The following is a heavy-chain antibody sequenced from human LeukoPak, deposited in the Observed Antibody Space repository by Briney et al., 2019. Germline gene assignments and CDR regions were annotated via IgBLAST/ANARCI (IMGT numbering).Heavy chain of an antibody. CDR1: GGSISSSTYY. D-gene: IGHD6-13*01. CDR3: AREQYSSSWRYYYGMDV. CDR2: ISYSGST. Sequence: SETLSLTCTVSGGSISSSTYYWGWIRQPPGKGLEWIGIISYSGSTHYNPSPKSRVTISVDTSKNQFSLNLRSVTAADTAVYYCAREQYSSSWRYYYGMDVWGQGTTVTVSS. V-gene: IGHV4-39*02. J-gene: IGHJ6*02.